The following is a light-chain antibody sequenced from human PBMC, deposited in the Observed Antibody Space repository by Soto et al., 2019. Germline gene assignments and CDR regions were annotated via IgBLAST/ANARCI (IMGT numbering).Light chain of an antibody. Sequence: DIQVTQSPPTLSASVGDRVTITCRASQTISTWMAWYQQKPGKAPKLLVYDASTLQSGVASRFSGSGSGTDFTLSINSLQREDFATYYCQHYNSYSEAFGQGTKVDIK. CDR3: QHYNSYSEA. CDR2: DAS. CDR1: QTISTW. J-gene: IGKJ1*01. V-gene: IGKV1-5*01.